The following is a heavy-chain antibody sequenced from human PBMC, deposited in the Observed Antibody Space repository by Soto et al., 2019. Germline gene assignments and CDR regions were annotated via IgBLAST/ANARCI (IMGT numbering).Heavy chain of an antibody. J-gene: IGHJ4*02. CDR1: GGSISSSSYY. Sequence: SVTLSLTCTVSGGSISSSSYYCGWNRQPPGKGLEWIGNIYYSGSTYYNPSLKSRVTISVDTSKNQFSLKLSSVTAADTAVYYCARDFGYSYGSYDYWGQGTLVTVSS. CDR3: ARDFGYSYGSYDY. V-gene: IGHV4-39*07. D-gene: IGHD5-18*01. CDR2: IYYSGST.